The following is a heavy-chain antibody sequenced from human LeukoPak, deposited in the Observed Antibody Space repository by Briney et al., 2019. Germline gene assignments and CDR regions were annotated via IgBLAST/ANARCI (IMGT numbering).Heavy chain of an antibody. CDR3: ARTKVKPATPNYFDY. V-gene: IGHV3-7*01. Sequence: GGSLRLSCAVSGFTFSSNWMSWVRQAPGKGLEWVANIKQDGSEKYYVDSMKGRFTISRDNAKNSLYLQMNSLRAEDTAVYYCARTKVKPATPNYFDYWGQGTLVTVSS. CDR2: IKQDGSEK. CDR1: GFTFSSNW. D-gene: IGHD2-2*01. J-gene: IGHJ4*02.